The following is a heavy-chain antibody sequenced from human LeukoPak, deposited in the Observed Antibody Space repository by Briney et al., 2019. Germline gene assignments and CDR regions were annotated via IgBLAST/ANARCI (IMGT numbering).Heavy chain of an antibody. V-gene: IGHV4-34*01. Sequence: SETLSLTCAVYGGSFSGYYWSWIRQPPGKGLEWIGEINHSGSTNYNPSLKSRVTISVDTSKNQFSLKLSSVTAADTAVYYCQRGHTSDDPELDYWGQGTLVTVSS. CDR2: INHSGST. J-gene: IGHJ4*02. D-gene: IGHD1-1*01. CDR3: QRGHTSDDPELDY. CDR1: GGSFSGYY.